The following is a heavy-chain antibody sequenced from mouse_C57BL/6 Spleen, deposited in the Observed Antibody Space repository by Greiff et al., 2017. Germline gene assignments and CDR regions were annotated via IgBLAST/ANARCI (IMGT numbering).Heavy chain of an antibody. Sequence: QVQLQQSDAELVKPGASVQISCKVSGYTFTDHTIHWMKQRPEQGLDWIGYIYPRDGSTKYNEKFKGQATLTAAKSYSTAYIQLNSLTSDDAEVYCCARWGDYDVFDYWGQGTTRTVSS. V-gene: IGHV1-78*01. D-gene: IGHD2-4*01. CDR2: IYPRDGST. CDR1: GYTFTDHT. CDR3: ARWGDYDVFDY. J-gene: IGHJ2*01.